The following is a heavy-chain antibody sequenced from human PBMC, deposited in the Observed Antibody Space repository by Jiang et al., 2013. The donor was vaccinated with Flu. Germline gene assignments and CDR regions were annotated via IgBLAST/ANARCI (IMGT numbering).Heavy chain of an antibody. D-gene: IGHD6-13*01. Sequence: YGISWVRQALDKGLSGWDGSALTNGNTNYAQKLQGRVTMTTDTSTSTAYMELRSLRSDDTAVYYCARGGIAAAGIDYWGQGTLVTVSS. CDR2: SALTNGNT. CDR3: ARGGIAAAGIDY. V-gene: IGHV1-18*01. J-gene: IGHJ4*02. CDR1: YG.